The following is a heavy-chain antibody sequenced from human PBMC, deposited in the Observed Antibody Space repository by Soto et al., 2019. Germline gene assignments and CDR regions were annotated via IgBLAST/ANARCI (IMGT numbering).Heavy chain of an antibody. CDR1: GFTFDTYG. J-gene: IGHJ4*02. D-gene: IGHD6-19*01. CDR3: AKDWGSGWFRAYFDN. V-gene: IGHV3-23*01. Sequence: GSLRLSCEVFGFTFDTYGMSWVRQAPGKGLEWVAAITGRGDRTDYADSVKGRFTISRDNSNNTSYLEMNSLRAEDTAVYYCAKDWGSGWFRAYFDNWGQGTQVTVSS. CDR2: ITGRGDRT.